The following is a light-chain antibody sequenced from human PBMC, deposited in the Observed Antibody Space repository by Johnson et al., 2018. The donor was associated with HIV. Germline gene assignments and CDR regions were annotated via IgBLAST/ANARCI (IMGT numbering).Light chain of an antibody. V-gene: IGLV1-51*01. J-gene: IGLJ1*01. CDR3: GSWDNTLIVFV. CDR2: END. Sequence: QSVLTQPPSVSAAPGQKVTISCSGSSSNIGNNYVSWYQHLPGTAPKLLIYENDKRPSGIPDRFSASKSGTSATLDITGLQTGDEGDYCCGSWDNTLIVFVFGAGTKVTVL. CDR1: SSNIGNNY.